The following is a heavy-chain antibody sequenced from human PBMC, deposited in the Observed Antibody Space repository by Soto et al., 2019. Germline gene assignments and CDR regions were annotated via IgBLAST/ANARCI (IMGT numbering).Heavy chain of an antibody. CDR1: VGSFIGYY. D-gene: IGHD2-15*01. Sequence: PSETLSLTCAVYVGSFIGYYWRWIRQPPGKGLEWIGEINHSGSTNYNPSLKSRVTISVDTSKNQFSLKLSSVTAADTAVYYCARGVVVVAATIWFDPWGQGTLVTVSS. CDR2: INHSGST. V-gene: IGHV4-34*01. J-gene: IGHJ5*02. CDR3: ARGVVVVAATIWFDP.